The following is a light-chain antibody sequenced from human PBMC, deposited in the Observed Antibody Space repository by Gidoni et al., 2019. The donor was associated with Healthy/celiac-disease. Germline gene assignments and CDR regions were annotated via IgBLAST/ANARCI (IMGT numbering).Light chain of an antibody. J-gene: IGKJ2*01. CDR2: GAS. CDR1: QPVSSSY. CDR3: QQYGSSPLYT. Sequence: EFALTQSPGTLSSSPGTRATLSCRASQPVSSSYLACSQQTPDQTPRLLLSGASSRATGVPDKCSGGVSGTHFTLTISRLEPEEFAVYYCQQYGSSPLYTFGQGTKLEIK. V-gene: IGKV3-20*01.